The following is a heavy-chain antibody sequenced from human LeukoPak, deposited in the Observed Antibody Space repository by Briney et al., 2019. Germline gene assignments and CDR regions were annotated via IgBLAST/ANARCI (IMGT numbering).Heavy chain of an antibody. V-gene: IGHV3-7*01. J-gene: IGHJ4*02. D-gene: IGHD3-22*01. CDR2: IKQDGSEK. CDR3: ARPYDTRGYFPDY. CDR1: GFTFSSYR. Sequence: GGSLRLSCVASGFTFSSYRMHWVRQAPGKGLEWVANIKQDGSEKYYVDSVKGRFTISRDNAKNSLFLQMNSLRAEDTAVYYCARPYDTRGYFPDYWGQGTLVTVSS.